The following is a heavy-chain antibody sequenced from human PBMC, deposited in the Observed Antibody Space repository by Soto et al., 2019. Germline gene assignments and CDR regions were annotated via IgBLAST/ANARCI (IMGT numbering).Heavy chain of an antibody. J-gene: IGHJ3*02. CDR3: ARSASDIVVVLAANRDDAFDI. D-gene: IGHD2-15*01. V-gene: IGHV1-8*01. CDR2: MNPNSGNT. Sequence: GASVKVSCKASGYTFTSYDINWVRQATGQGLEWMGWMNPNSGNTGYAQKFQGRVTMTRNTSISTAYMELSSLRSEDTAVYYCARSASDIVVVLAANRDDAFDIWGQGTMVTVSS. CDR1: GYTFTSYD.